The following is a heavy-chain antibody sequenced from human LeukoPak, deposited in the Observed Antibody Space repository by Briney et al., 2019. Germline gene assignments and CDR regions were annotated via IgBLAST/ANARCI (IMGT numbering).Heavy chain of an antibody. CDR2: IYYSGST. Sequence: SETLSLTCTVSGGSISSYYWSWIRQPPGKGLEWIGYIYYSGSTNYNPSLKSRVTISVDTSKNQFSLKLSSVTAADTAVYYCARVGSELLAEVGGETAFDIWGQGTMVTVSS. CDR1: GGSISSYY. D-gene: IGHD1-26*01. J-gene: IGHJ3*02. V-gene: IGHV4-59*01. CDR3: ARVGSELLAEVGGETAFDI.